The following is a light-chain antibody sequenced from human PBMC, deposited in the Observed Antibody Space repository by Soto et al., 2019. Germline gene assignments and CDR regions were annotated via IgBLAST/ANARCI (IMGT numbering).Light chain of an antibody. CDR3: EGWDDGRNGLYV. J-gene: IGLJ1*01. Sequence: QSVLTQPPSASGTPGQRVTISCSGSSSNIGSNTVNWYQQLPATAPKLLIYSNNQRPSGVPDRFSGSKSGTSTSLAISGLQSEDEDDYYCEGWDDGRNGLYVFGTGTKLTVL. V-gene: IGLV1-44*01. CDR2: SNN. CDR1: SSNIGSNT.